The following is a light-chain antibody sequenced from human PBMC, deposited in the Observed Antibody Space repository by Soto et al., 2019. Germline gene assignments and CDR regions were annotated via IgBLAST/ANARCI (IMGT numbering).Light chain of an antibody. CDR3: QVWDSSSDPSYV. CDR2: YDS. Sequence: ELTQPPSVSVAPGKTARVTCGGNNIGSKSVHWYQQKPGQAPVLVIYYDSDRPSGIPERFSGSNSGNTATLTISRVEAGDEADYYCQVWDSSSDPSYVFGTGTKLTVL. CDR1: NIGSKS. V-gene: IGLV3-21*04. J-gene: IGLJ1*01.